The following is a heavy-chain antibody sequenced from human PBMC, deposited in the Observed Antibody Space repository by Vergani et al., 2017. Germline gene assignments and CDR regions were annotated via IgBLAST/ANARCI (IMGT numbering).Heavy chain of an antibody. J-gene: IGHJ4*02. V-gene: IGHV5-51*01. D-gene: IGHD1-26*01. CDR1: GYTFTDYW. CDR3: VRRRWERQGVDY. Sequence: EVPLVLSGAEVKTPGESLKIFCEGSGYTFTDYWVGWVRQKPGKGLEWMGVVYARDSITRYSLSFEGQVTISADKSINTAYLEWDSLRASDSAMYYCVRRRWERQGVDYWGQGTLVTV. CDR2: VYARDSIT.